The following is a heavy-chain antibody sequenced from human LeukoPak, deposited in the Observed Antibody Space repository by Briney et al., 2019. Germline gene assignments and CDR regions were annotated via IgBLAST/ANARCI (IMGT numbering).Heavy chain of an antibody. J-gene: IGHJ4*02. Sequence: ASVKVSCKASGYTFTSYGTSWVRQAPGQGLEWMGWISAYNGNTNYAQKLQGRVTMTTDTSTSTAYMELSSLRSEDTAVYYCASADSSGYGFDYWGQGTLVTVSS. V-gene: IGHV1-18*01. D-gene: IGHD3-22*01. CDR2: ISAYNGNT. CDR1: GYTFTSYG. CDR3: ASADSSGYGFDY.